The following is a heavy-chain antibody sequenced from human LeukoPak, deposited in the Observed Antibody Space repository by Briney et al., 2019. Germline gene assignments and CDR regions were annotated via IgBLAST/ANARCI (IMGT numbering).Heavy chain of an antibody. Sequence: SETLSLTCTVSGDSISSGNYYWDWIRQPPGKGLEWIGTIFSTGNTYYNPSLKNRVTISVDTSKNQFSLKLSSVTAADTAVYYCARRIPGFFFDYWGQGTLVTVSS. V-gene: IGHV4-39*01. J-gene: IGHJ4*02. CDR2: IFSTGNT. CDR3: ARRIPGFFFDY. CDR1: GDSISSGNYY. D-gene: IGHD2-21*01.